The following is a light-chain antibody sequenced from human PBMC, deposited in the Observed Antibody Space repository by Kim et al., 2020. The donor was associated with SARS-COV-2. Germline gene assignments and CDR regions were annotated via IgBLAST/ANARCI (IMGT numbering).Light chain of an antibody. V-gene: IGKV2-30*01. CDR2: KVS. CDR1: QSLVYNDGQTY. J-gene: IGKJ1*01. CDR3: MQGTQWPWT. Sequence: DVVLTQSPLSLPVTLGQPASISCRSSQSLVYNDGQTYLTWFHQGPGQSPRRLLYKVSIRDSGVPDRFSGSGSGTDFTLKISRVEAEDVGVYFCMQGTQWPWTFGQGTKVEIK.